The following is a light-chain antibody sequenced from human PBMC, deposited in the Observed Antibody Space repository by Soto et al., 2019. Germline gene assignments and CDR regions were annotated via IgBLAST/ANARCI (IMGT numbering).Light chain of an antibody. V-gene: IGKV3-15*01. CDR2: GAS. J-gene: IGKJ4*01. CDR1: QSVSGN. CDR3: QQYNNWTPLT. Sequence: EIVMAQCPATLSVSPGERATLSCRASQSVSGNLAWYQQKPGQAPRLLIYGASTRATGIPARFSGSGSGTEFTLTISSLQSEDFAVSYCQQYNNWTPLTFGGGTKVEIK.